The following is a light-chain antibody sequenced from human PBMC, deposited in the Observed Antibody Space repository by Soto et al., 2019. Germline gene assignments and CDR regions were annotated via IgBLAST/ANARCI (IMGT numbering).Light chain of an antibody. CDR3: QSYDSSNPHVV. Sequence: NFMLTQPHSVSESPGKTVTISCTGSSGSIASNYVQWYQQRPGSAPTTVIYEDNQRPSGVPDRFSGSIDSSSNSASLTISGLKTEYEADYYCQSYDSSNPHVVFGGGTKLTVL. J-gene: IGLJ2*01. CDR2: EDN. V-gene: IGLV6-57*02. CDR1: SGSIASNY.